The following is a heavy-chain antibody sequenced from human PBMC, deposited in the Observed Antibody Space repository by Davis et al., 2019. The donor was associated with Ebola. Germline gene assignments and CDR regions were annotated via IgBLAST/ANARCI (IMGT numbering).Heavy chain of an antibody. V-gene: IGHV3-74*01. Sequence: PGGSLRLSCAASGFIFSDYWMYWLRQDPGEGLVWVSRINGDATATNYADSVRGRFTISRDDSKNTVYLQMNTLRAEDTAVYYCTTWLVNHFDYWGQGTLVTVSS. J-gene: IGHJ4*02. D-gene: IGHD6-19*01. CDR2: INGDATAT. CDR1: GFIFSDYW. CDR3: TTWLVNHFDY.